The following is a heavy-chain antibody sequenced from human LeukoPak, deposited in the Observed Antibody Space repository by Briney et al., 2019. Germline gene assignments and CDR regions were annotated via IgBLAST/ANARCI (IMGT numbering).Heavy chain of an antibody. Sequence: GGSLRLSCAASGFTFSNAWMSWVRQTPGKGLEWVGRIKSKPDGGTIDHAAPVKGRFTISRDDSKNTLYLQMNSLKTEDTAVYYCATGEAFDIWGQGTMVTVSS. CDR2: IKSKPDGGTI. V-gene: IGHV3-15*01. CDR1: GFTFSNAW. CDR3: ATGEAFDI. J-gene: IGHJ3*02.